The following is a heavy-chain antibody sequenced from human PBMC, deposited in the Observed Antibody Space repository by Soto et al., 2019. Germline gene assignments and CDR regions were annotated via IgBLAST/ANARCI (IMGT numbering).Heavy chain of an antibody. D-gene: IGHD3-3*01. V-gene: IGHV4-34*01. Sequence: SETLSLTCAVYGESFTGYYWSWIRQPPGAGLEWIGEINHSGTTNYNPSLKSRVIISVDTSKNQFSLKLSSVTAADTAVYYCARGYYDFWSGFPSMDVWGKGTTVTLSS. CDR3: ARGYYDFWSGFPSMDV. CDR1: GESFTGYY. J-gene: IGHJ6*03. CDR2: INHSGTT.